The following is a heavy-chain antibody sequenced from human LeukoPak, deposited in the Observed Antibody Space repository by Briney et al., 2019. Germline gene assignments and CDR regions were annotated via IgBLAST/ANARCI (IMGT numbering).Heavy chain of an antibody. CDR3: ARGDIVVVPAAMKGYWYFDL. Sequence: SETLSLTCAVYGGSFRGYYWSWIRQPPGKGLEWIGEINHSGSTNYNPSLKSRVTISVATSNNPFSLKLSSVTAADTAVSYCARGDIVVVPAAMKGYWYFDLWGRGTLVTVSS. V-gene: IGHV4-34*01. D-gene: IGHD2-2*01. J-gene: IGHJ2*01. CDR1: GGSFRGYY. CDR2: INHSGST.